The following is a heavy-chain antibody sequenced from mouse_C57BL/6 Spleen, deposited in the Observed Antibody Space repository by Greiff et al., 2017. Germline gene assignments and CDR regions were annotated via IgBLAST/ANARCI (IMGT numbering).Heavy chain of an antibody. V-gene: IGHV5-17*01. CDR3: AKGYDYDYAMDY. CDR1: GFTFSDYG. CDR2: ISSGSSTI. J-gene: IGHJ4*01. Sequence: EVKLMESGGGLVKPGGSLKISCAASGFTFSDYGMHWVRQAPEKGLEWVAYISSGSSTIYYADTVKGRFTISRDNAKNTLFLQMTSLRSEDTAMYYCAKGYDYDYAMDYWGQGTSVTVSS. D-gene: IGHD2-4*01.